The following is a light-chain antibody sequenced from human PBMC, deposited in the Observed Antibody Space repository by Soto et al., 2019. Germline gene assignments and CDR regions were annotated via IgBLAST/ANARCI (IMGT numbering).Light chain of an antibody. J-gene: IGLJ1*01. CDR3: SSYTSSTTLYV. CDR1: SSDVGGYDY. Sequence: QSVLNPPASVSGSPGQSITISCTGTSSDVGGYDYVSWFQPHPGKAPKLVLHEVSNRPSGISDRFSGSKSGNTASLTISGLQAEDEADYYCSSYTSSTTLYVFGTGTKVTVL. CDR2: EVS. V-gene: IGLV2-14*01.